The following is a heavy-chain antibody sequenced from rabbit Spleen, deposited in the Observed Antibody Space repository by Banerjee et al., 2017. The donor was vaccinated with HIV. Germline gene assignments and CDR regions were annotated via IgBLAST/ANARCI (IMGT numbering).Heavy chain of an antibody. CDR3: ARDPTYDDCAYFNL. J-gene: IGHJ4*01. Sequence: QEQLVESGGGLVKPGASLTLTCTASGFSFSSSYYMCWVRQAPGKGLEWIGCIYTDNGSTYYASWAKGRFTISKTSSTTVTLQMTSLTAADTATYFCARDPTYDDCAYFNLWGPGTLVTVS. V-gene: IGHV1S45*01. CDR2: IYTDNGST. D-gene: IGHD2-1*01. CDR1: GFSFSSSYY.